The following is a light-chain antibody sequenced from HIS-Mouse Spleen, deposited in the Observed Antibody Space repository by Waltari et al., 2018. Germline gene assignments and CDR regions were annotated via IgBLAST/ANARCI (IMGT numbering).Light chain of an antibody. J-gene: IGLJ2*01. V-gene: IGLV3-10*01. CDR1: ALPKKY. Sequence: SYELTQPPSVSVSPGQTARITCSGDALPKKYAYWYQQKSGQAPVLVSYEDSKRPSGIRERFSGSSSGTMATVTISGAQVEDEADYYCYSTDSSGNHRVFGGGTKLTVL. CDR3: YSTDSSGNHRV. CDR2: EDS.